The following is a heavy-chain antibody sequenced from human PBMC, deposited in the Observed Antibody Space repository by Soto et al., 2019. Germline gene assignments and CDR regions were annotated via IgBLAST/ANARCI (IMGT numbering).Heavy chain of an antibody. CDR3: AREYGDWYFAL. D-gene: IGHD4-17*01. J-gene: IGHJ2*01. CDR2: IYYSGST. Sequence: QVQLQESGPGLVKPSQTLSLTCTVSGGSITNGDYYWSWIRQHPGKGLECIGYIYYSGSTYYNPSLKSRVTMSVDTSKNQFSLKVTSVTVADTAVYYCAREYGDWYFALWGRGTLVTVSS. V-gene: IGHV4-31*03. CDR1: GGSITNGDYY.